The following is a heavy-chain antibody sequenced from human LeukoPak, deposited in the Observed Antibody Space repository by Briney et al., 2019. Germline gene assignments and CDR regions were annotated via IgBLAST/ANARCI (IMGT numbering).Heavy chain of an antibody. D-gene: IGHD2-8*01. V-gene: IGHV3-33*01. CDR1: GFTFSSYG. Sequence: PGGSLRLSCAASGFTFSSYGMHWVRQSPGKGLEWVAVIWYDGSNKNYADSVKGRFTISRDNSKNTLYLQMNSLRAEDTAVYYCARHAHVLTPDGWFDPWGQGTLVTVSS. CDR2: IWYDGSNK. CDR3: ARHAHVLTPDGWFDP. J-gene: IGHJ5*02.